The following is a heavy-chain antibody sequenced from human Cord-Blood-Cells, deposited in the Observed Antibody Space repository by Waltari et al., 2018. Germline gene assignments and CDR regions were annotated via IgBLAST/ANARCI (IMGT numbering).Heavy chain of an antibody. CDR1: GYSISSGYY. V-gene: IGHV4-38-2*01. CDR3: ASVRGLLGFNY. D-gene: IGHD3-10*01. CDR2: IYHSGTT. Sequence: QVQLQESGPGLVKPSETLSLTCAVSGYSISSGYYWGWIRQPPGKGLEWIGSIYHSGTTYSTPSLKIRVTIPVAPPKTHSPRSRGSGTPADPAVYTGASVRGLLGFNYGGKGTRVPVPP. J-gene: IGHJ4*02.